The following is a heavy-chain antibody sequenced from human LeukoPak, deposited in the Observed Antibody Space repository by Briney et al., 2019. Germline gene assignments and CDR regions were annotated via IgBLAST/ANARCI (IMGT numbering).Heavy chain of an antibody. D-gene: IGHD2-21*01. CDR3: ASFVAPNWFDP. V-gene: IGHV3-30-3*01. CDR1: GFTFSSYA. CDR2: ISYDGSNK. J-gene: IGHJ5*02. Sequence: GGSLRLSCAASGFTFSSYAMHWVRQAPGKGLEWVAVISYDGSNKYYADSVKGRFTISRDNSKNTLYLQMNSLRAEDTAVYYCASFVAPNWFDPWGQGTLVTVSS.